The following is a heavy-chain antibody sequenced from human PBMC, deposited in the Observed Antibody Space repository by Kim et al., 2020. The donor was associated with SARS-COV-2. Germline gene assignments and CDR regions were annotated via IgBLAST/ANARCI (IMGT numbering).Heavy chain of an antibody. V-gene: IGHV3-30*18. J-gene: IGHJ6*02. CDR1: GFTFSSYG. CDR2: ISYDGSNK. D-gene: IGHD5-12*01. Sequence: GGSLRLSCAASGFTFSSYGMHWVRQAPGKGLEWVAVISYDGSNKYYADSVKGRFTISRDNSKNTLYLQMNSLRAEDTAVYYCAKDAISQSWLRLRVAQRHGMDVWGQGTTVTVSS. CDR3: AKDAISQSWLRLRVAQRHGMDV.